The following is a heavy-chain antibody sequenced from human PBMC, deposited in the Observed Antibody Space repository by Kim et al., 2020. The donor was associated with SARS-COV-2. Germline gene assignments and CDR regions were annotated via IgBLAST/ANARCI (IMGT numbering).Heavy chain of an antibody. CDR2: IYSSGTI. D-gene: IGHD3-10*01. J-gene: IGHJ3*02. V-gene: IGHV4-59*01. Sequence: SETLSLTCAVAGDSISNYYWSWIRQSPGKGLEWIAYIYSSGTINYNPSLKSRLTLSEAKSKNHFSLRLNSVTAADAAIYYCARGGGVARGIISAFDIWG. CDR1: GDSISNYY. CDR3: ARGGGVARGIISAFDI.